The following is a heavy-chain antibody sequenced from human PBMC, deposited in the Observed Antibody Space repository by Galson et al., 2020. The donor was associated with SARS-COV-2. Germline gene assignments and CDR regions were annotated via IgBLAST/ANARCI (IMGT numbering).Heavy chain of an antibody. J-gene: IGHJ3*02. V-gene: IGHV3-30*04. CDR3: ARSGGGYHDAFDI. Sequence: GESLKISCAASGFTFSSYAMHWVRQAPGKGLEWVAVISYDGSNKYYPDSVKGRFTISRDNSKNTLYLQMNSLRAEDTAVYYCARSGGGYHDAFDIWGQGTMVTVSS. CDR2: ISYDGSNK. CDR1: GFTFSSYA. D-gene: IGHD3-16*01.